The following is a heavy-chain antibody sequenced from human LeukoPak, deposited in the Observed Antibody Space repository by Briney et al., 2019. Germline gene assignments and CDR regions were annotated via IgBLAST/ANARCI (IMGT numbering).Heavy chain of an antibody. V-gene: IGHV3-23*01. CDR1: GFTFSSFA. CDR3: ARGGTNYYYMDV. CDR2: ISGNGGGT. Sequence: GGSLRLSCAASGFTFSSFAMSWVRQAPGKGLEWVSAISGNGGGTYYTDSVKGRFTISRDNPKNTLYLQMDSLRVDDTALYYCARGGTNYYYMDVWGNGTTVTVSS. J-gene: IGHJ6*03.